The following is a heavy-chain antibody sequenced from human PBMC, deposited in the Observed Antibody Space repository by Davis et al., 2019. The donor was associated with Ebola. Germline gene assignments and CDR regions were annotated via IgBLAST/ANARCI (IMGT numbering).Heavy chain of an antibody. J-gene: IGHJ5*02. CDR1: GFTFSSYG. V-gene: IGHV3-30*03. Sequence: GESLKISCAASGFTFSSYGMHWVRQAPGKGLEWVAVISYDGSNKYYADSVKGRFTISRDNSKNTLYLQMNSLRAEDTAVYYCARVFVNRGQWLGEGWWFDPWGQGTLVTVSS. D-gene: IGHD6-19*01. CDR2: ISYDGSNK. CDR3: ARVFVNRGQWLGEGWWFDP.